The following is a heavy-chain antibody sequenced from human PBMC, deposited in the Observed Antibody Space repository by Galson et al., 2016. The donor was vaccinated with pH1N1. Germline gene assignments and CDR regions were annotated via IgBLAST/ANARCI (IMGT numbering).Heavy chain of an antibody. CDR2: IKQDGSEK. V-gene: IGHV3-7*03. D-gene: IGHD3-10*01. J-gene: IGHJ4*02. Sequence: SLRLSCAASGFTFSSYWMTWVRQAPGKGLEWVASIKQDGSEKYYVDSVKGRFTISRDNAKNSLDLQMNSLRAEDTAVYYCARVRFMVRGTFDHWGQGTLVTVSS. CDR1: GFTFSSYW. CDR3: ARVRFMVRGTFDH.